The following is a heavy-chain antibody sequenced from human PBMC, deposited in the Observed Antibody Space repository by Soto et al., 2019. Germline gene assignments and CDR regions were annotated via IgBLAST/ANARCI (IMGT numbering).Heavy chain of an antibody. J-gene: IGHJ4*02. CDR2: IYYSGST. D-gene: IGHD1-26*01. Sequence: SETLSLTCTVSGGSISSGGYYWSWIRQHPGKGLEWIGYIYYSGSTYYNPSLKSRVTISVDTSKNQFSLKLSSVTAADTAVYYCARIRWERYPDYWGQGTLVTVSS. CDR3: ARIRWERYPDY. CDR1: GGSISSGGYY. V-gene: IGHV4-31*03.